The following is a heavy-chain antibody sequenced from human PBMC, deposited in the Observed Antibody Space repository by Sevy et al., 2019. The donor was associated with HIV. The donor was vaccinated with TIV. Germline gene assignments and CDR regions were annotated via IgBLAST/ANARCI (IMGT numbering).Heavy chain of an antibody. Sequence: SETLSLTCTVSGGSISSYYWSWIRQPPGKGLEWIGYIYYSGSTNYNPSLKSRVTISVDTSKNQFSLKLSSVTAADTAVYYCAGDRGDYGGYFDYWGQGTLVTVSS. CDR3: AGDRGDYGGYFDY. CDR2: IYYSGST. D-gene: IGHD4-17*01. J-gene: IGHJ4*02. CDR1: GGSISSYY. V-gene: IGHV4-59*01.